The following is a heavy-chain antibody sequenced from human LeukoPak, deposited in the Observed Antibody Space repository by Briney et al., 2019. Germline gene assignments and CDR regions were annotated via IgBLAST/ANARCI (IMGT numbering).Heavy chain of an antibody. J-gene: IGHJ5*02. CDR2: ISYDGSNK. D-gene: IGHD3-3*01. CDR3: ASRYYDFWSGYQNPGPFDP. V-gene: IGHV3-30*01. Sequence: PGGSLRLSCAASGFTFSSYAMHWVRQAPGKGLEWVAVISYDGSNKYYADSVKGRFTISRDNPKNTLYLQMNSLRAEDTAVYYCASRYYDFWSGYQNPGPFDPWGQGTLVTVSS. CDR1: GFTFSSYA.